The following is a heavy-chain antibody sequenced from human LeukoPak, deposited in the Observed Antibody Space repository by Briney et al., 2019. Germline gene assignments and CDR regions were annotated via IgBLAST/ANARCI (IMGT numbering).Heavy chain of an antibody. Sequence: ASVKVSCKAAGYTFTSYGISWVRQARGQGLEWMGWISAYNGNTNYAQKLQGRVTMTTDTSTSTAYMELRSLRSDDTAVYYCARDSRLGPPRYWGQGTLVTVSS. D-gene: IGHD6-25*01. CDR1: GYTFTSYG. CDR2: ISAYNGNT. V-gene: IGHV1-18*01. J-gene: IGHJ4*02. CDR3: ARDSRLGPPRY.